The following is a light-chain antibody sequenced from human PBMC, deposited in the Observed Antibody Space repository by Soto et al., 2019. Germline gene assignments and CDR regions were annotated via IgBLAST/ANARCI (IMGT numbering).Light chain of an antibody. Sequence: EIVLTQSPATLSLSPGERGTLSCRASQSVGRYLAWYQHKPGQPPRLLIYDTSNRAPGTPGRFGGSGSGTDFTLTNSSLEPEDFAVYYCVQRSVWPWTVGQGTKVEVK. CDR2: DTS. CDR3: VQRSVWPWT. J-gene: IGKJ1*01. V-gene: IGKV3-11*01. CDR1: QSVGRY.